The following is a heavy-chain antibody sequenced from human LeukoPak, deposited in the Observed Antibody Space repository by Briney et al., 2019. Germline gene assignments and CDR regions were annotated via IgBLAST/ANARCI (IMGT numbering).Heavy chain of an antibody. CDR2: IIPIFGTA. CDR1: GGTLSSYA. CDR3: ARYSPIAAAGMSYYYYNMDV. D-gene: IGHD6-13*01. V-gene: IGHV1-69*01. J-gene: IGHJ6*03. Sequence: SLKVSCKASGGTLSSYAISWVRQAPGQGLEWRGGIIPIFGTANYAQKFQGRVTITADESTSTAYMELSSLRSEDTAVYYCARYSPIAAAGMSYYYYNMDVWGKARTVTVSS.